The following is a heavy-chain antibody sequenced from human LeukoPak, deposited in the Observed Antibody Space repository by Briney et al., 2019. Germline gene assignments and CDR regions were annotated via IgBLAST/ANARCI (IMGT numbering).Heavy chain of an antibody. Sequence: SQTLSLTCAISGDSVASNSAAWNWIRQSPSRGLEWLGRAYYRSKWYNDYAVSVKSRITISPDTSKNQFSLQLNSVTPEDTAVYYCARGSSYYYYYGMDVWGQGTTVTVSS. D-gene: IGHD2-15*01. V-gene: IGHV6-1*01. CDR3: ARGSSYYYYYGMDV. CDR1: GDSVASNSAA. J-gene: IGHJ6*02. CDR2: AYYRSKWYN.